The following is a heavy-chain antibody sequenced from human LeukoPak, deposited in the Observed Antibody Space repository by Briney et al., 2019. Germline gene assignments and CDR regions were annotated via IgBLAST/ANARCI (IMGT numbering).Heavy chain of an antibody. CDR3: ARELTYADY. CDR2: IYYSGST. J-gene: IGHJ4*02. V-gene: IGHV4-59*04. CDR1: GGSISSYY. D-gene: IGHD1-26*01. Sequence: PSETLSLTCTVSGGSISSYYWSWIRQPPGKGLEWIGYIYYSGSTYYNPYLKSRVTMSVDTSKNQFSLKLSSVTAADTAVYYCARELTYADYWGQGTLVTVSS.